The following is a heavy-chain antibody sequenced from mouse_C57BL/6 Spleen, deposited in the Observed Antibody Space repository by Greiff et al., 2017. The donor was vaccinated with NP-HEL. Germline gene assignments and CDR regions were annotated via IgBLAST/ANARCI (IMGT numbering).Heavy chain of an antibody. Sequence: EVQLQQSGTVLARPGASVKMSCKTSGYTFTSYWMHWVKQRPGQGLEWIGAIYPGNSDTSYNQKFKGKAKLTAVTSASTAYMELSSLTNEDSAVYYCTSKEGDILLVYAMDYWGQGTSVTVSS. J-gene: IGHJ4*01. CDR2: IYPGNSDT. D-gene: IGHD1-1*01. CDR1: GYTFTSYW. CDR3: TSKEGDILLVYAMDY. V-gene: IGHV1-5*01.